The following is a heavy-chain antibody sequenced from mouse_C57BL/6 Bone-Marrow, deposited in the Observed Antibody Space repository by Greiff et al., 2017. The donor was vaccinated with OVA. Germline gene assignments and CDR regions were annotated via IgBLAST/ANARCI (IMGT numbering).Heavy chain of an antibody. J-gene: IGHJ3*01. Sequence: VLLKQSGPELVKPGASVKIPCKASGYTFTDYNMDWVKQSPGKSLEWIGDINPNNGGTIYNQKFKGKATLTVDKSSSTAYMELRSLTSEDTAVDYCARRAIYYDSAWFAYWGQGTLVTVSA. CDR1: GYTFTDYN. V-gene: IGHV1-18*01. CDR3: ARRAIYYDSAWFAY. D-gene: IGHD2-4*01. CDR2: INPNNGGT.